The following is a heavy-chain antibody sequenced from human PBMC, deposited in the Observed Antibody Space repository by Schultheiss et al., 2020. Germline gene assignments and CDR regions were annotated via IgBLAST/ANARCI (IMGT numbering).Heavy chain of an antibody. CDR1: GGSISSGDYY. D-gene: IGHD3-3*01. CDR3: AKDTLTRLARGFLEWLLSDLDV. Sequence: SETLSLTCTVSGGSISSGDYYWSWIRQTPGKGLEWIGYIYYSGSTNYNPSLKSRVTISVDTSKNQFSLKLSSVTAADTAVYYCAKDTLTRLARGFLEWLLSDLDVWGQGTTVTVSS. CDR2: IYYSGST. J-gene: IGHJ6*02. V-gene: IGHV4-61*08.